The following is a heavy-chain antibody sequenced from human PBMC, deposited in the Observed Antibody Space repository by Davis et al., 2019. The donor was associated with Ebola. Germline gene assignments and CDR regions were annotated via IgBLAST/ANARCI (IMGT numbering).Heavy chain of an antibody. Sequence: PGGSLRLSCSVSRGYSNYWNWIRQPPGKGLEWLGYINNKETTNYNPSLQSRVTISTDTSTNDFSLTLTSVTPADTAVYYCATGGDYFDSWGPGALVTVSS. CDR1: RGYSNY. CDR3: ATGGDYFDS. J-gene: IGHJ4*02. V-gene: IGHV4-59*01. CDR2: INNKETT. D-gene: IGHD1-26*01.